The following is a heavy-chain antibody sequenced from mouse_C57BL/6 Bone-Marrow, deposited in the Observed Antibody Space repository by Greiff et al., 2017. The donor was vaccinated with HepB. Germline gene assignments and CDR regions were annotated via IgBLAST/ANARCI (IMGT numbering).Heavy chain of an antibody. Sequence: VQLKESGAELVKPGASVKLSCTASGFNIQDYYMHWVKQRTEQGLEWIGRIDPENGETKYAPKFQGKATIKADTSSNTAYLQVSSPTSEDTAVYYWARFPYYYGFYFDYWGQGTTLTVSS. CDR3: ARFPYYYGFYFDY. V-gene: IGHV14-2*01. CDR2: IDPENGET. D-gene: IGHD1-1*01. CDR1: GFNIQDYY. J-gene: IGHJ2*01.